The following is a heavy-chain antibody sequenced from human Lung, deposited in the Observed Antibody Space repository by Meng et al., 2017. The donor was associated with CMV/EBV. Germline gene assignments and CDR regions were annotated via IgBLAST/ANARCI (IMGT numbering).Heavy chain of an antibody. D-gene: IGHD3-3*01. V-gene: IGHV4-34*01. Sequence: SETLSLXCAAYGGSFSGYNWTWIRQPPGKGLEWIGEIIHSGSTNYSPSLKSRVTISVDTSKNQFSLKLSSVTAADTAVYYCARGRDPFWSGYYIGPLPGVMDVXGQGXTVTVSS. CDR2: IIHSGST. J-gene: IGHJ6*02. CDR3: ARGRDPFWSGYYIGPLPGVMDV. CDR1: GGSFSGYN.